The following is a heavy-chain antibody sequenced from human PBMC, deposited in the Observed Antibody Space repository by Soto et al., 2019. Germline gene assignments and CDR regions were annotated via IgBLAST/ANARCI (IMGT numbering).Heavy chain of an antibody. Sequence: EVQLLESGGGLVKPGGSRRLSCAASGFSFTNYAMGWVRQAPGKGLEWVSAVSGSGSTTYYADSVKGRFIISRNNAKTTAYLYMNSLRAEDTAVYYCARDPRYYDSGGYYDYWGQGTLVTVSS. CDR1: GFSFTNYA. V-gene: IGHV3-23*01. J-gene: IGHJ4*02. D-gene: IGHD3-22*01. CDR3: ARDPRYYDSGGYYDY. CDR2: VSGSGSTT.